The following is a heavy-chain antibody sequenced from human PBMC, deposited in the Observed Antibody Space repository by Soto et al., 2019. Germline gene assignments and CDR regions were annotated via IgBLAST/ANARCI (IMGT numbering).Heavy chain of an antibody. J-gene: IGHJ6*02. CDR3: ARDGDHHYDHSKTHYSYGMDV. Sequence: QVQLVESGGGVVQPGRSLRLSCAASGFTFSSYGMHWVRQAPGKGLEWVAVIWYDGSNKYYADSVKGRFTISRDNSKNTLYLQMNRLRAEDKAVYYCARDGDHHYDHSKTHYSYGMDVWCQETTVTASS. CDR1: GFTFSSYG. D-gene: IGHD3-22*01. V-gene: IGHV3-33*01. CDR2: IWYDGSNK.